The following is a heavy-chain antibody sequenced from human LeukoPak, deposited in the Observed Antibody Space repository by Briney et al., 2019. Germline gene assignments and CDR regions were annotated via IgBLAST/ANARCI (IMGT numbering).Heavy chain of an antibody. D-gene: IGHD4-11*01. CDR1: GYTFTTYG. CDR2: ISAYNGNT. J-gene: IGHJ4*02. V-gene: IGHV1-18*01. CDR3: ARTANDYSNGYFDY. Sequence: ASVKVSCTASGYTFTTYGISWVRQAPGQGLEWMGWISAYNGNTNYAQKLQGRVTMTTDTSTSTAYMELRSLRSEDTAVYYCARTANDYSNGYFDYWGQGTLVTVSS.